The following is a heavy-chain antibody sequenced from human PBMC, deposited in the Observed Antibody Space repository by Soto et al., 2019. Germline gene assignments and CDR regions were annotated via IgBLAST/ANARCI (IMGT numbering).Heavy chain of an antibody. V-gene: IGHV1-2*04. Sequence: ASVKVSCKASGYTFTGYYMHCVRQAPGQGLEWMGWINPNSGGTNYAQKFQGWVTMTRDTSISTAYMELSRLRSDDTAVYYCARGDVVSSSYNWFDPWGQGTLVTVSS. J-gene: IGHJ5*02. D-gene: IGHD6-6*01. CDR3: ARGDVVSSSYNWFDP. CDR2: INPNSGGT. CDR1: GYTFTGYY.